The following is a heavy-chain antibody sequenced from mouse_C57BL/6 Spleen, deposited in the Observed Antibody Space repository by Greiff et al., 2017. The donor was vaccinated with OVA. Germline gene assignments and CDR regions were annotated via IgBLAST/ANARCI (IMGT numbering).Heavy chain of an antibody. V-gene: IGHV3-6*01. CDR3: ARGGDDGSSPRFAY. Sequence: EVQLQQSGPGLVKPSQSLSLTCSVTGYSITSGYYWNWIRQFPGNKLEWMGYISYDGSNNYNPSLKNRISITRDTSKNQFFLKLNSVTTEDTATYYCARGGDDGSSPRFAYWGQGTLVTVSA. D-gene: IGHD1-1*01. CDR1: GYSITSGYY. CDR2: ISYDGSN. J-gene: IGHJ3*01.